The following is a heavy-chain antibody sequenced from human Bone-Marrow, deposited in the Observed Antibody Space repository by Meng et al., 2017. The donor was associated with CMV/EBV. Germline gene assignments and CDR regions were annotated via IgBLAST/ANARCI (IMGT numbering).Heavy chain of an antibody. D-gene: IGHD3-22*01. CDR2: IGHKGDST. CDR1: GFTFINYA. V-gene: IGHV3-23*01. Sequence: GGSLRLSCVASGFTFINYAMSWVRQAPGRGLEWVSAIGHKGDSTYYADSVKGRFTISRDSSENTLYLQMNSLRAEDTAVYYCAKVGDNYYDTGGFYDAADYWGQGTLVTVSS. J-gene: IGHJ4*02. CDR3: AKVGDNYYDTGGFYDAADY.